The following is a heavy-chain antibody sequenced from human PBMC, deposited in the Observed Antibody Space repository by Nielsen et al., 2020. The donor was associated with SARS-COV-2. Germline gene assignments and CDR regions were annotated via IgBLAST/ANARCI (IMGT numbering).Heavy chain of an antibody. CDR1: GFTFNIYA. D-gene: IGHD3-10*01. CDR2: VSASGGST. J-gene: IGHJ3*01. V-gene: IGHV3-23*01. Sequence: ESLKISCAASGFTFNIYAMAWVRRAPGRGLQWVTGVSASGGSTYYTDSVKGRFSISRDNSKNTLFLQMHSLRVEDMALYYCAKDGVVRGDALDLWGQGTMVTVSS. CDR3: AKDGVVRGDALDL.